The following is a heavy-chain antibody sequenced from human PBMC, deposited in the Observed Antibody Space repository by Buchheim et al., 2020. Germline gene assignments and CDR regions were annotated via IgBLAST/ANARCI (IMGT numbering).Heavy chain of an antibody. Sequence: QVQLVQSGAEVKKPGASVKVSCKASGYTFTSYDINWVRQATGQGIEWVGWMNPNSGSTGYGKKFQGSVTMTRDTSIRTAYMELSSLRPEDTAVYYCASGYWNDEGGIKYWGQGTL. CDR3: ASGYWNDEGGIKY. CDR2: MNPNSGST. CDR1: GYTFTSYD. J-gene: IGHJ4*02. V-gene: IGHV1-8*01. D-gene: IGHD1-1*01.